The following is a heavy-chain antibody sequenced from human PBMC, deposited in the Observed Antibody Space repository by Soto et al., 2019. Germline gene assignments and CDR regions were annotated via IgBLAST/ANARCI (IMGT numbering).Heavy chain of an antibody. CDR1: GLTFSSYA. CDR3: AKDALAYYDFWS. Sequence: GGSLRLSCAASGLTFSSYAMNWVRQAPGKGLEWVSHISNSGRSTKYADSVKGRFTISRDNSKNTLYLQMNSLRAEDTAIYYCAKDALAYYDFWSWGQGTLVTVSS. V-gene: IGHV3-23*01. D-gene: IGHD3-3*01. J-gene: IGHJ4*02. CDR2: ISNSGRST.